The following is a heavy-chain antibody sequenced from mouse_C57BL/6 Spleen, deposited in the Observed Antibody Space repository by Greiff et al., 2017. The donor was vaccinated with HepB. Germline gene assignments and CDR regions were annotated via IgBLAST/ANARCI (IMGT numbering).Heavy chain of an antibody. Sequence: QVQLKQPGAELVRPGSSVKLSCKASGYTFTSYWMHWVKQRPIQGLEWIGNIDPSDSETHYNQKFKDKATLTVDKSSSTAYMQLSSLTSEDSAVYYCARYYSNYGAMDYWGQGTSVTVSS. D-gene: IGHD2-5*01. CDR3: ARYYSNYGAMDY. CDR1: GYTFTSYW. CDR2: IDPSDSET. J-gene: IGHJ4*01. V-gene: IGHV1-52*01.